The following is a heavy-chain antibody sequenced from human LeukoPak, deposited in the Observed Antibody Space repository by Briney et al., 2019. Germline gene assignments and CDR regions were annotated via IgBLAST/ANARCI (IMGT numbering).Heavy chain of an antibody. CDR2: ISGCGGST. CDR3: AKDRHQEGFFGVASFDD. CDR1: GFTFSSHA. J-gene: IGHJ4*02. D-gene: IGHD3-3*01. V-gene: IGHV3-23*01. Sequence: GGSLRLSWAASGFTFSSHAMSWVRHAPGKGLEWVSAISGCGGSTYYADSVKGRLTLPRDNSKNTLYMQMNSLRAENTGVYYCAKDRHQEGFFGVASFDDWGQGTLVTVSS.